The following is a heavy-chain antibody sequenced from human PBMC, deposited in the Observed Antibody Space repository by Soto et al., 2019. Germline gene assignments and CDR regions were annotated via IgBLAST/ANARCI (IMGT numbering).Heavy chain of an antibody. Sequence: XETLSLTCPVSGASLSGNFWGSIRQPPGMGLEWIGEINHSGVHKYNPSLKSRVTISVDTSKNQLSLKLTSVSAADTAVYYCSNWVVATDTDYWGQGTQVTVSS. V-gene: IGHV4-34*01. D-gene: IGHD2-21*02. CDR2: INHSGVH. CDR3: SNWVVATDTDY. CDR1: GASLSGNF. J-gene: IGHJ4*02.